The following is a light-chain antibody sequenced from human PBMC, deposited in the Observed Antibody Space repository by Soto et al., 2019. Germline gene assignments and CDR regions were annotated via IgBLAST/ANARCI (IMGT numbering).Light chain of an antibody. Sequence: DIQMTQSPSSMSASVGDRVTITCRASQGINSWLAWYQQKPGKVPKLLIYAASSLQSGVPSRFIGSGSGTDFALPISSLQPEDFATYYCQQANSFPIIFGQGTRLEIK. CDR2: AAS. CDR1: QGINSW. CDR3: QQANSFPII. V-gene: IGKV1-12*01. J-gene: IGKJ5*01.